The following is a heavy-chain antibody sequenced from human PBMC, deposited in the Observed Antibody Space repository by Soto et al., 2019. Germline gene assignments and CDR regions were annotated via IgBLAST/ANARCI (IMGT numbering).Heavy chain of an antibody. CDR3: ASGTPVAGTYYYYGMDV. CDR2: IIPILGIA. CDR1: GGTFSSYT. D-gene: IGHD6-19*01. V-gene: IGHV1-69*02. J-gene: IGHJ6*02. Sequence: QVQLVQSGAEVKKPGSSVKVSCKASGGTFSSYTISWVRQAPGQGLEWMGRIIPILGIANYAQKFQGRVTIPADKSTSTAYMELSSLGSEDTAVYYCASGTPVAGTYYYYGMDVWGQGTTVTVSS.